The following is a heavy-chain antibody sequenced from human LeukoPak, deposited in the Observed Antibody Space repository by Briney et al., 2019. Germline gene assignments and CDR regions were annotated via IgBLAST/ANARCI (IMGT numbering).Heavy chain of an antibody. CDR1: GFTFSSSW. V-gene: IGHV3-74*01. CDR2: INSDGSST. D-gene: IGHD3-22*01. CDR3: ARPHYYDSSGYFFDY. Sequence: GGSLRLSCAASGFTFSSSWMHWVRQAPEKGLVWVSRINSDGSSTSYADSVKGRFTISRDNAKNTLFLQMNSLRAEDTAVYYCARPHYYDSSGYFFDYWGQGTLVTVSS. J-gene: IGHJ4*02.